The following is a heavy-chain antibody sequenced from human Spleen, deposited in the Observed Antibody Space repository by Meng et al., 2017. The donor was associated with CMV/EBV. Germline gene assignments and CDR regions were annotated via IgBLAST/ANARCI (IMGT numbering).Heavy chain of an antibody. V-gene: IGHV3-7*01. Sequence: GESLKISCAASGFTFSSYAMHWVRQAPGKGLEWVANIKQDGSEHYYVDSVRGRFTISRDNAKNSLYLQLNSLRAEDTAVYYCARKYDFWSGWYFDYWGQGTLVTVSS. CDR1: GFTFSSYA. D-gene: IGHD3-3*01. CDR2: IKQDGSEH. CDR3: ARKYDFWSGWYFDY. J-gene: IGHJ4*02.